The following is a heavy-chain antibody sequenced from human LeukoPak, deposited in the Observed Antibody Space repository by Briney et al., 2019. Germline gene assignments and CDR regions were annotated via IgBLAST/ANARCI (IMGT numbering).Heavy chain of an antibody. Sequence: PGGSLRLSCAASGFTFSSYGMHWVRQAPGKGLEWVAVISYDGSNKYYADSVKGRFTISRDNSKKTLYLQMNSPRAEDTAVYYFXXDRFLGVAGDYFDYWGQGTLVTVSS. J-gene: IGHJ4*02. CDR1: GFTFSSYG. CDR3: XXDRFLGVAGDYFDY. V-gene: IGHV3-30*03. CDR2: ISYDGSNK. D-gene: IGHD6-19*01.